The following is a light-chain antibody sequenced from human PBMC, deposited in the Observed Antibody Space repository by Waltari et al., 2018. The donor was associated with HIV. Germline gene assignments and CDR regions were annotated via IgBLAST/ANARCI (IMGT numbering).Light chain of an antibody. Sequence: DIQMTQSPSSLSASIGDTVTISCRASQGISNSVSWFQQQPGKVPKLLVHGSFILQRGVPSRFSGSGSGTDYTLTISGLQSDDFATYFCQQYNGVPLTFGGGTRVDI. CDR3: QQYNGVPLT. CDR1: QGISNS. V-gene: IGKV1-NL1*01. CDR2: GSF. J-gene: IGKJ4*01.